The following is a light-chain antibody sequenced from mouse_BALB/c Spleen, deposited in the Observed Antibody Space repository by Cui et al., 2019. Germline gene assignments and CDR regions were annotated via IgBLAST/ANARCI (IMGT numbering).Light chain of an antibody. J-gene: IGKJ5*01. CDR3: QHFWGTPLT. CDR1: ENIYSN. V-gene: IGKV12-46*01. CDR2: AAT. Sequence: DIQMTQSPASLSVSGGETVTITCRPSENIYSNLAWYQQKQGKSPQLLVYAATNLADGVPSRFSGSGSGTQYSLKINSLQSEDFGSYYCQHFWGTPLTFGAGTKLELK.